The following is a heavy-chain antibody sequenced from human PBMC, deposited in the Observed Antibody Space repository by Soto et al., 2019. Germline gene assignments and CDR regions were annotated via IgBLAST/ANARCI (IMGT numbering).Heavy chain of an antibody. D-gene: IGHD1-7*01. CDR3: ATGITGTPNAFDI. CDR1: GFTFSSYS. V-gene: IGHV3-21*01. CDR2: ISSSSSYI. Sequence: EVQLVESGGGLVKPGGSLRLSCAASGFTFSSYSMNWVRQAPGKGLEWVSSISSSSSYIYYADSVKGRFTIARDNAKNSLYLQMNSLRAEDTAGYYCATGITGTPNAFDIWGQGTMVTVSS. J-gene: IGHJ3*02.